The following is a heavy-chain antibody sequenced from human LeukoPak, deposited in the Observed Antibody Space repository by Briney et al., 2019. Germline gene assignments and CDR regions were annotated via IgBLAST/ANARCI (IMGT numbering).Heavy chain of an antibody. CDR3: AKDRRTHHGMDV. Sequence: GGSLRLSCAASGFTFDDYAMHWVRQAPGKGLEWVSGISWNSGSIGYADSVKGRFTISRDNAKNSLYLQMNSLRAEDTALYYCAKDRRTHHGMDVWGQGTTVTVSS. CDR2: ISWNSGSI. CDR1: GFTFDDYA. V-gene: IGHV3-9*01. J-gene: IGHJ6*02.